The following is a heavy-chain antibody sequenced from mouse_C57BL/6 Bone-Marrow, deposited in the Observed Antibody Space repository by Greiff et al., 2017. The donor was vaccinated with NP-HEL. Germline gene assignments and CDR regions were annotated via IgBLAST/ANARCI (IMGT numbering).Heavy chain of an antibody. J-gene: IGHJ4*01. CDR3: ARDGSLAMDY. D-gene: IGHD6-2*01. V-gene: IGHV7-1*01. Sequence: DVHLVESGGGLVQSGRSLRLSCATSGFTFSDFYMEWVRQAPGKGLEWIAASRNKANDYTTEYSASVKGRFIVSRDTSQSILYLQMNALRAEDTAIYYCARDGSLAMDYWGQGTSVTVSS. CDR2: SRNKANDYTT. CDR1: GFTFSDFY.